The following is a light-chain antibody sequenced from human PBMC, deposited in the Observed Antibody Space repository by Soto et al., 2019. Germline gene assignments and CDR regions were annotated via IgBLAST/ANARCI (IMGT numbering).Light chain of an antibody. CDR1: QSVSSSY. Sequence: EIVLTQSPGTLSLSPGERATLSCRASQSVSSSYLAWYQQKPGQAPRLLIYGASSRATGIPDRFSGSGSGTHFTLTISRPEPEDFAVYYCQQYGSSPRTFGQGTKLEIK. J-gene: IGKJ2*01. V-gene: IGKV3-20*01. CDR2: GAS. CDR3: QQYGSSPRT.